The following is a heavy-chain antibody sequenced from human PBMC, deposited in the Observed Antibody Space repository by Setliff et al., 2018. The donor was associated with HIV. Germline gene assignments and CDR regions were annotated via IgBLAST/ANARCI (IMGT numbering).Heavy chain of an antibody. V-gene: IGHV4-4*09. J-gene: IGHJ4*02. CDR1: GGSITNYY. D-gene: IGHD1-26*01. CDR2: IYTSGST. CDR3: ARRGSYSSPETL. Sequence: KTSETLSLTCTVSGGSITNYYWSWIRQPPGKGLQWIGYIYTSGSTNHNPSLKSRVTISVDTSKNQFSLKVSSVTAADTAVYYCARRGSYSSPETLWGQGTLVTVSS.